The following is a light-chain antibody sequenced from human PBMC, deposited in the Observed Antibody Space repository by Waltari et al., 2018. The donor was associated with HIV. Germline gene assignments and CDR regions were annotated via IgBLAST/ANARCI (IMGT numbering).Light chain of an antibody. CDR3: QAWDSSTRGL. CDR2: QNK. CDR1: KLGDKY. J-gene: IGLJ2*01. V-gene: IGLV3-1*01. Sequence: SYELTQPPSMSVSPGQTASITCSGDKLGDKYVCWYQQKPGQSPVLVIYQNKKRPSGIPERFSGSNSGNTGTLTSSVTQAVDEADYYGQAWDSSTRGLFGGGTKLTVL.